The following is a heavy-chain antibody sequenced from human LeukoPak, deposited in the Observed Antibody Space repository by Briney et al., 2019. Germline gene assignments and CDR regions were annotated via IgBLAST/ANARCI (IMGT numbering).Heavy chain of an antibody. CDR3: ARALSYYYGSGSYYHDY. CDR1: GYSISSGYY. D-gene: IGHD3-10*01. CDR2: SYHSGST. J-gene: IGHJ4*02. V-gene: IGHV4-38-2*01. Sequence: PSETLSLTCAVSGYSISSGYYWGWIRQPPGKGLEGFGSSYHSGSTYYNPSLKSRVTISVDTSKNQFSLKLSSVTAADTAVYYCARALSYYYGSGSYYHDYWGQGTLVTVSS.